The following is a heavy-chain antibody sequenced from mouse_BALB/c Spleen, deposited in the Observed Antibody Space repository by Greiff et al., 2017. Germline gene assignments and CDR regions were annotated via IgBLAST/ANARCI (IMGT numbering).Heavy chain of an antibody. J-gene: IGHJ4*01. Sequence: EVQLQQSGAELVRPGALVKLSCKASGFHIKDYYMHWVKQRPEQGLEWIGWIDPENGNTINDPKFQGKASITADTSSNTAYLQLSSLTSEDTAVYYCARADGNLYAMDYWGQGTSITVSS. V-gene: IGHV14-1*02. D-gene: IGHD2-1*01. CDR3: ARADGNLYAMDY. CDR1: GFHIKDYY. CDR2: IDPENGNT.